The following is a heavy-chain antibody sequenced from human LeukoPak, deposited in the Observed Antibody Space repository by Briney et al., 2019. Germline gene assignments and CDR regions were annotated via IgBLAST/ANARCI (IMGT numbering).Heavy chain of an antibody. J-gene: IGHJ4*02. CDR1: GGSISSYY. Sequence: SETLSLTCTVSGGSISSYYWSWIRQPPGRGLEWIGYIYYSGSTNYNPSLKSRVTISVDTSKNQFSLKLSSVTAADTAVYYCARVPAVAQYYFDYWGQGTLVTVSS. CDR2: IYYSGST. CDR3: ARVPAVAQYYFDY. V-gene: IGHV4-59*08. D-gene: IGHD6-19*01.